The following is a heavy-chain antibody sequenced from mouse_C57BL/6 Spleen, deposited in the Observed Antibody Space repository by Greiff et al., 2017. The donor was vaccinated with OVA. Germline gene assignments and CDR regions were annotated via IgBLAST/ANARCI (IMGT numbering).Heavy chain of an antibody. CDR1: GFNIKNTY. D-gene: IGHD1-1*01. CDR2: IDPANGNN. V-gene: IGHV14-3*01. Sequence: EVQLQQSVAELVRPGASVKLSCTASGFNIKNTYMHWVKQRPEQGLEWIGRIDPANGNNKYAPKLQGEATITADTSSTTAYLQLSSLTSEDTAIYYCAREPGLLRTGAMDDWGQGTSVTVAS. CDR3: AREPGLLRTGAMDD. J-gene: IGHJ4*01.